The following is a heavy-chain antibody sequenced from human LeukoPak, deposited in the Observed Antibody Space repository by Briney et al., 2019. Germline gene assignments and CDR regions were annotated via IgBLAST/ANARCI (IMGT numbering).Heavy chain of an antibody. CDR1: GFTFSGYG. V-gene: IGHV3-33*01. D-gene: IGHD3-22*01. Sequence: GGSLRLSCAASGFTFSGYGMQWVRQAPGKGLEWVAVIWFDGSRKYYADSVKGRFTISRDNSKNTLYLQMNSLRVEDTALYYCARDMSSGYFYSDYWGQGTLVTVSS. CDR2: IWFDGSRK. J-gene: IGHJ4*02. CDR3: ARDMSSGYFYSDY.